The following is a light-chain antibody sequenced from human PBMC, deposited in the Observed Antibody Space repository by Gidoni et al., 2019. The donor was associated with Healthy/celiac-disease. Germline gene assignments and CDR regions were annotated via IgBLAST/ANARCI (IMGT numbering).Light chain of an antibody. V-gene: IGKV1-39*01. J-gene: IGKJ2*01. CDR1: QSISSY. CDR3: QQSYSTDT. CDR2: AAS. Sequence: SQMTQSPSSLSASVGDRVTITCRTSQSISSYLNWYQQKPGKAPKLLIYAASSLQSGVPSRFSGSGSGTDFTLTISSLQPEDFATYYWQQSYSTDTFGQGTKLEIK.